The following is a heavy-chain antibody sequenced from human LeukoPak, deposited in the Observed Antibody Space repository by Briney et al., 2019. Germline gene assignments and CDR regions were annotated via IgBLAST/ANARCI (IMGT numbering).Heavy chain of an antibody. Sequence: GASVKVSCKASGYTFTGYYMHWVRQAPGQGLEWLGWINPNSGGTNYAQKFQGRVTMTRDTSISTAYMELSRLRSDDTAVYYCARGGYYDILTGYYDFDYWGQGTLVTVSS. V-gene: IGHV1-2*02. D-gene: IGHD3-9*01. J-gene: IGHJ4*02. CDR1: GYTFTGYY. CDR2: INPNSGGT. CDR3: ARGGYYDILTGYYDFDY.